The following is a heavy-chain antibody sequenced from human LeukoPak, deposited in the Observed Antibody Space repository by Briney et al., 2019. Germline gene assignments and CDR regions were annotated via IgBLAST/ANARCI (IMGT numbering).Heavy chain of an antibody. CDR2: IYYSGTT. CDR3: ATGYGDFRVEGRYFYS. V-gene: IGHV4-59*01. Sequence: PSETLSLTCTVSGGSISSYYWSWIRQPPGKGLEWIGYIYYSGTTNYNPSLRSRVTISIDTSKKHFFLKLKSVTAADTAVYYCATGYGDFRVEGRYFYSWGQGTLVTVSS. J-gene: IGHJ4*02. D-gene: IGHD4-17*01. CDR1: GGSISSYY.